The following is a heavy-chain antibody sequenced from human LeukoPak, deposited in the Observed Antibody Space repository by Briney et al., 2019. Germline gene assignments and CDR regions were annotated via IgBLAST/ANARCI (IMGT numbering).Heavy chain of an antibody. CDR2: IYHSGST. Sequence: PSETLSLTCTVSGGSISSSSYYWGWIRQPPGKGLEWIGYIYHSGSTYYNPPLKSRVTISVDRSKNQFSLKLSSVTAADTAVYYCARYNYDSYYFDYWGQGTLVTVSS. J-gene: IGHJ4*02. CDR3: ARYNYDSYYFDY. V-gene: IGHV4-30-2*01. D-gene: IGHD5-18*01. CDR1: GGSISSSSYY.